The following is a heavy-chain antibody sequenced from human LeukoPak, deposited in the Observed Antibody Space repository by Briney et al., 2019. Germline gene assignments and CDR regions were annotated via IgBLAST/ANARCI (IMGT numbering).Heavy chain of an antibody. D-gene: IGHD4-17*01. CDR3: AREAVTTEGGADYYYGMDV. CDR2: ISAYNGNT. CDR1: GYTFTSYG. Sequence: ASVKVSCKASGYTFTSYGISWVRQAPGQGLEWMGWISAYNGNTNYAQKLQGRVTMTTDTSTSTAYMELRSLRSDDTAVYYCAREAVTTEGGADYYYGMDVWGQGTTVTVSS. V-gene: IGHV1-18*01. J-gene: IGHJ6*02.